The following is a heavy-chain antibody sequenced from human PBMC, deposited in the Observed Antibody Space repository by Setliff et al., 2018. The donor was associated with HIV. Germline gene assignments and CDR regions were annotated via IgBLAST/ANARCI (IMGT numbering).Heavy chain of an antibody. J-gene: IGHJ5*02. V-gene: IGHV7-4-1*02. CDR1: GYTFTRYA. Sequence: ASVKVSCKASGYTFTRYAINWVRQAPGQGLEWMGWIDTNTGNPTYAQGFAGRFVFSVDTSVSTAYLQISSLKADDSAVYYCAREDWGSNRGLDPWGQGALVTVSS. D-gene: IGHD7-27*01. CDR2: IDTNTGNP. CDR3: AREDWGSNRGLDP.